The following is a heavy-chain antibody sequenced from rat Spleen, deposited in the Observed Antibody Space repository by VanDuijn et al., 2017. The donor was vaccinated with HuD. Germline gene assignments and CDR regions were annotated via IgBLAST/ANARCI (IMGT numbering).Heavy chain of an antibody. V-gene: IGHV5-31*01. Sequence: EVHLAESGGGLVQPGRSLKLSCAASGFTFNNYWMTWIRQAPGKGLEWVATITNTGDNTYYPDSVKGRFTISRDNAENTVYLQMNSLRSEDTATYYCAKSPLDYWGQGVMVTVSS. CDR3: AKSPLDY. CDR1: GFTFNNYW. CDR2: ITNTGDNT. D-gene: IGHD3-8*01. J-gene: IGHJ2*01.